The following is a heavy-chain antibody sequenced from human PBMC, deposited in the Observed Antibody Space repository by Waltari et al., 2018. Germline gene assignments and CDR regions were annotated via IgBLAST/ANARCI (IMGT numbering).Heavy chain of an antibody. V-gene: IGHV4-34*01. J-gene: IGHJ4*02. Sequence: QVQLQQWGAGLLKPSETLSLTCAVYGGSFSGYYWRWIRQPPGQGLEWIGEINHSGSTNYNPSLKSRVTISVDTSKNQFSLKLSSGTAADTAVYYCARGPRITIFGVVIRYYFDYWGQGTLVTVSS. CDR2: INHSGST. D-gene: IGHD3-3*01. CDR1: GGSFSGYY. CDR3: ARGPRITIFGVVIRYYFDY.